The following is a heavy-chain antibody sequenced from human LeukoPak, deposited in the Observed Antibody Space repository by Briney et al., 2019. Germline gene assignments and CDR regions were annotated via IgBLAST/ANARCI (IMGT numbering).Heavy chain of an antibody. CDR1: GGSFSSGSYY. CDR3: ARGGHSSSYYIDY. J-gene: IGHJ4*02. CDR2: IYYSGST. D-gene: IGHD6-6*01. Sequence: SETLSLTCTVSGGSFSSGSYYWSWIRQPPGKGLEWIGYIYYSGSTNYNPSLKSRVTISVDKSKNQFSLKLSSVAAADTAVYYCARGGHSSSYYIDYWGQGTLVTVSS. V-gene: IGHV4-61*01.